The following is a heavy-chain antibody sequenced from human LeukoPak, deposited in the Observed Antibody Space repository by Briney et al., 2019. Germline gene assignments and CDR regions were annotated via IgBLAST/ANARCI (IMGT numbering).Heavy chain of an antibody. Sequence: GGSLRLSCAASGFTFSSYAMSWVRQPPGKGLDWVSGISGSGGSTYYTDSVKGRFTISRDNAKNTLYLQMNSLRAEDTAVYYCAKDMVRGVNSGFDYWGQGTLVTVSS. J-gene: IGHJ4*02. CDR2: ISGSGGST. V-gene: IGHV3-23*01. D-gene: IGHD3-10*01. CDR1: GFTFSSYA. CDR3: AKDMVRGVNSGFDY.